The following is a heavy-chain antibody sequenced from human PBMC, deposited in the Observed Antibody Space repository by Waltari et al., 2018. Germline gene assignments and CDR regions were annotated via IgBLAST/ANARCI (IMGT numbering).Heavy chain of an antibody. CDR3: ARSNYDILTGYPSGLDY. Sequence: QVQLQESGPGLVKPSETLSLTCTVSGGSISSHYWSWIRQPPGKGLEWIGYIYYSGSTNYNPSLKSRVTISVDTSKNQFSLKLSSVTAADTAVYYCARSNYDILTGYPSGLDYWGQGTLVTVSS. CDR1: GGSISSHY. CDR2: IYYSGST. D-gene: IGHD3-9*01. V-gene: IGHV4-59*11. J-gene: IGHJ4*02.